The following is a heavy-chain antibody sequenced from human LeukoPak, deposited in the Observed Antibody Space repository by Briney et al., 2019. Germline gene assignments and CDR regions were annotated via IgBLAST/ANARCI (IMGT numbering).Heavy chain of an antibody. V-gene: IGHV4-34*01. CDR2: ISHGGTT. CDR3: ARGHSDFGVIMGWFDP. Sequence: SETLSLTCAVYGGSFSDYYRNWIRQPPGKGPEWIGDISHGGTTHYNPSLKSRLTISFDTSKNQFSLNLISVTAADTAVYYCARGHSDFGVIMGWFDPWGQGTLVTVSS. J-gene: IGHJ5*02. D-gene: IGHD2-21*01. CDR1: GGSFSDYY.